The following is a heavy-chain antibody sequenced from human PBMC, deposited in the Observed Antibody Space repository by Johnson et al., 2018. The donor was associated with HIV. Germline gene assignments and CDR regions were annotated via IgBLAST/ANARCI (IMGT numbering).Heavy chain of an antibody. V-gene: IGHV3-23*04. CDR2: ISSSGRGT. Sequence: VQLVESGGGLVQPGGSLRLSCAASGFTFSNYAMTWVRQVPGKGLEWVSAISSSGRGTYYADSVKGRFTISRDNSKNTLYLQMNSLRAEDTAVYYCATPIVVVIANPRAFDIWGQGTMVTVSS. J-gene: IGHJ3*02. D-gene: IGHD2-21*01. CDR3: ATPIVVVIANPRAFDI. CDR1: GFTFSNYA.